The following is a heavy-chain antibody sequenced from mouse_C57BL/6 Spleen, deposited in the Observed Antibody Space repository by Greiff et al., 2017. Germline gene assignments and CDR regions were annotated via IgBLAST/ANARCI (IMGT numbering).Heavy chain of an antibody. V-gene: IGHV1-50*01. D-gene: IGHD2-12*01. CDR3: ARAPPSYNYDHYAMDY. CDR2: IDPSDTYT. J-gene: IGHJ4*01. CDR1: GYTFTSYW. Sequence: QVQLQQPGAELVKPGASVKLSCQASGYTFTSYWMQWVKQRPGQGFEWIGEIDPSDTYTNYNQKFKGKAALTVDTSSSTAYMQLSSLTSEDSAVYYCARAPPSYNYDHYAMDYWGQGTSVTVSS.